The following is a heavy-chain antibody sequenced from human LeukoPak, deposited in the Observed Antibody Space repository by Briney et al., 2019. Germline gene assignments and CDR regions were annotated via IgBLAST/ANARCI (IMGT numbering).Heavy chain of an antibody. Sequence: PSETLSLTCAVYGRSFSGYYWSWIRQPPEKGLEWIGEINHSGSTNYNPSLKSRVTISVDTSKNQFSLKLTSVTAADTAVYYCARGGRLAAAGADYWGQGTLVTVSS. V-gene: IGHV4-34*01. CDR2: INHSGST. CDR1: GRSFSGYY. CDR3: ARGGRLAAAGADY. D-gene: IGHD6-13*01. J-gene: IGHJ4*02.